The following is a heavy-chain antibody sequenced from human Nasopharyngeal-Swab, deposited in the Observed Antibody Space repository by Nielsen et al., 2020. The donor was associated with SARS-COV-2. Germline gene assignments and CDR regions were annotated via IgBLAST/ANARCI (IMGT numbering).Heavy chain of an antibody. CDR3: AKDRYYDFWSGYYTKDY. J-gene: IGHJ4*02. D-gene: IGHD3-3*01. Sequence: GESLKIPCAASGFTFSSYGMHWVRQAPGKGLEWVAVISYDGSNKYYADSVKGRFTISRDNSKNTLYLQMNSLRAEDTAVYYCAKDRYYDFWSGYYTKDYWGQGTLVTVSS. CDR2: ISYDGSNK. V-gene: IGHV3-30*18. CDR1: GFTFSSYG.